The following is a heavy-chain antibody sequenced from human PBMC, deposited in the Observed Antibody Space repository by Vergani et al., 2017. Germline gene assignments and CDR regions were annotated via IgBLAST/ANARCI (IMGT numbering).Heavy chain of an antibody. Sequence: QVQLVESGGGVVQPGRSLRLSCAASGFTFSSYAMHWVRQAPGKGLEWVAVISYDGSNKYYADSVKGRFTISRDNSKNTLYLQMNSLRAEDTAVYYCARDWGYYGSGSYYGMDVWGQGP. CDR2: ISYDGSNK. J-gene: IGHJ6*02. D-gene: IGHD3-10*01. CDR3: ARDWGYYGSGSYYGMDV. V-gene: IGHV3-30-3*01. CDR1: GFTFSSYA.